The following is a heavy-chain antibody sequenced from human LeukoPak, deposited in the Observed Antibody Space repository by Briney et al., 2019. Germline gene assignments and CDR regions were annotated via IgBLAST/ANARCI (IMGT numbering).Heavy chain of an antibody. CDR3: ARRNTADASIDF. CDR2: IFYSGGT. V-gene: IGHV4-59*08. Sequence: SETLSLTCTVSGGSMGGHWWSWIRQSPGKGLEWIGDIFYSGGTNNNSPLKGRLTMSLDTSKNQFSLKLSSVTAADTAMYYCARRNTADASIDFWGQGILVIASS. D-gene: IGHD2/OR15-2a*01. CDR1: GGSMGGHW. J-gene: IGHJ4*02.